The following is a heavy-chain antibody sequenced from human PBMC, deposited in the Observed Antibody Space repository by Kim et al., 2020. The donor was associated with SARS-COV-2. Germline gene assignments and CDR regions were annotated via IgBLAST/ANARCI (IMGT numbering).Heavy chain of an antibody. CDR3: ARRYSGSYLANYYYGMDV. Sequence: GGSLRLSCAASGFTFSSYSMNWVRQAPGKGLEWVSSISSSSSYIYYADSVKGRFTISRDNAKNSLYLQMNSLRAEDTAVYYCARRYSGSYLANYYYGMDVWGQGTTVTVSS. CDR1: GFTFSSYS. V-gene: IGHV3-21*01. CDR2: ISSSSSYI. J-gene: IGHJ6*02. D-gene: IGHD1-26*01.